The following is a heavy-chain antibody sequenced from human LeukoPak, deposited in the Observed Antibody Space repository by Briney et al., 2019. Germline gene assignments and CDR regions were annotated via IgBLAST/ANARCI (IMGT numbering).Heavy chain of an antibody. CDR3: AKDLHDCSSTSCYGGYFQH. CDR2: IRYDGSNK. V-gene: IGHV3-30*02. D-gene: IGHD2-2*01. J-gene: IGHJ1*01. Sequence: SGGSLRLSCAASGLTFSSYGMHWVRQAPGKGLEWVAFIRYDGSNKYYADSVKGRFTISRDNSKNTLYLQMNSLRAEDTAVYYCAKDLHDCSSTSCYGGYFQHWGQGTLVTVSS. CDR1: GLTFSSYG.